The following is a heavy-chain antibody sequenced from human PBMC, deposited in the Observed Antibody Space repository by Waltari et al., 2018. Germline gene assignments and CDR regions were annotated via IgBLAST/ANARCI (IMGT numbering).Heavy chain of an antibody. CDR3: ARVSLAADYYGLDV. J-gene: IGHJ6*02. Sequence: QVQLVQSGAEVKKPGASVKVSCKASGYTFTNYYVHWVRQAPGQGPEWMAITNPAGGSTTYAQRFQGRVTVTRDASTSTVYMDLSSLRSEDTAVYYCARVSLAADYYGLDVWGQGTTVTVSS. V-gene: IGHV1-46*01. D-gene: IGHD6-13*01. CDR1: GYTFTNYY. CDR2: TNPAGGST.